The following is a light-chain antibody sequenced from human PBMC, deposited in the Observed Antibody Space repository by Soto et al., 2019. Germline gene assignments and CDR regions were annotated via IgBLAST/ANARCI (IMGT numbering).Light chain of an antibody. CDR1: QSVSSNN. CDR2: VAS. V-gene: IGKV3-20*01. J-gene: IGKJ1*01. CDR3: QQHGSGPWT. Sequence: EIVLTQSPDTLSLSSGERATLSCRASQSVSSNNLAWYQHKPGQPPRLLIYVASRRATGIPDRFSGSGSGSEFTLTITRLEPEDFAVYYCQQHGSGPWTFGQGTKVEIK.